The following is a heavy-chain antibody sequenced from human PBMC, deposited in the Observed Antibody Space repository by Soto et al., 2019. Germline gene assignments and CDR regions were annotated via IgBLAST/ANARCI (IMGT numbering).Heavy chain of an antibody. CDR2: IYHSGST. Sequence: SETLSLTCTVSGYSISSGYYWGWIRQPPGKGLEWIGSIYHSGSTYYNPSLKSRVTISVDTTKNQFSLKRSSVTAADTAVYYCARDPTINYYDSSGYDAFDIWGQGTMVTVSS. CDR1: GYSISSGYY. J-gene: IGHJ3*02. V-gene: IGHV4-38-2*02. D-gene: IGHD3-22*01. CDR3: ARDPTINYYDSSGYDAFDI.